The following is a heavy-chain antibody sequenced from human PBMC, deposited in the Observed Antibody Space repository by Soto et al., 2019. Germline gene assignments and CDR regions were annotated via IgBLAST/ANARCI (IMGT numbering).Heavy chain of an antibody. V-gene: IGHV1-3*01. Sequence: ASVKVSCKASGYTFTSYAMHWVRQAPGQRLEWMGWINAGNGNTKYSQKFQGRVTITRDTSASTAYMELSSLGSEDTAMYYCARQMGGHYYYYGMDVWGQGTTVTVSS. CDR3: ARQMGGHYYYYGMDV. CDR1: GYTFTSYA. D-gene: IGHD1-26*01. CDR2: INAGNGNT. J-gene: IGHJ6*02.